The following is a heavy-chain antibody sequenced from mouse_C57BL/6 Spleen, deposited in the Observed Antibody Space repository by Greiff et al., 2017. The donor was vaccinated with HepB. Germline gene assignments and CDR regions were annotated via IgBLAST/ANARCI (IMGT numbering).Heavy chain of an antibody. CDR1: GFTFSDYG. CDR2: ISSGSSTI. CDR3: ARRDSSGYRAMDY. V-gene: IGHV5-17*01. J-gene: IGHJ4*01. D-gene: IGHD3-2*02. Sequence: EVKLVESGGGLVKPGGSLKLSCAASGFTFSDYGMHWVRQAPEKGLEWVAYISSGSSTIYYADTVKGRFTISRDNAKNTLFLQMTSLRSEDTAMYYCARRDSSGYRAMDYWGQGTSVTVSS.